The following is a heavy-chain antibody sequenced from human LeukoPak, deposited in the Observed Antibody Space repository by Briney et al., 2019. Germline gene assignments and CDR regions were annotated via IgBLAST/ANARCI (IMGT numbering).Heavy chain of an antibody. CDR2: IYYSGST. Sequence: SETLSLTCTVSGGSISSSSYYWGWIRQPPGKGLEWIGSIYYSGSTYYNPSLKSRVTISVDTSKNQFSLKLSSVTAADTAVYYCAREVDTAMVTRGQTFDPWGQGTLVTVSS. D-gene: IGHD5-18*01. CDR3: AREVDTAMVTRGQTFDP. J-gene: IGHJ5*02. CDR1: GGSISSSSYY. V-gene: IGHV4-39*02.